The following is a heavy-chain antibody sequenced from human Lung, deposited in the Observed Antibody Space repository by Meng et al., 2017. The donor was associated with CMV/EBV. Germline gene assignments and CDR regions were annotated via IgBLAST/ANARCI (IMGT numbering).Heavy chain of an antibody. V-gene: IGHV6-1*01. CDR2: TYYRSKWYD. CDR1: GDSVSSNSAA. D-gene: IGHD3-22*01. J-gene: IGHJ6*02. CDR3: ARDYYDSGAYYYTEEYYHGLDV. Sequence: SETLSLXCAISGDSVSSNSAAWNWIRQSPSRGLEWLGRTYYRSKWYDDYAMAVKSRITINPDTSKNQFSLQLNSVTPEDTAVYYCARDYYDSGAYYYTEEYYHGLDVWGQGTTVXVSS.